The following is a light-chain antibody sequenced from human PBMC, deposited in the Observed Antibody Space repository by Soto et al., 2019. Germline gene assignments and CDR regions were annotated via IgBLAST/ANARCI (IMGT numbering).Light chain of an antibody. V-gene: IGKV1-9*01. CDR3: QHLNNYPPFT. CDR2: GTF. J-gene: IGKJ3*01. Sequence: IQLTQSPSSLSASVGDRVSITCRASQDIQTYLAWYQQKRGEAPKLLISGTFTLQSGVPSRFNGSGSGTDFTLNISRLQPEDFATYCCQHLNNYPPFTFGPGTKVDLE. CDR1: QDIQTY.